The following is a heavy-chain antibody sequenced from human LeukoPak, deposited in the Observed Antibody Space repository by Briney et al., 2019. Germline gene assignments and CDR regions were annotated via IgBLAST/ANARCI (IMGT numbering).Heavy chain of an antibody. CDR2: ISGSGGST. J-gene: IGHJ6*02. D-gene: IGHD5-12*01. CDR1: GFTFSSYA. V-gene: IGHV3-23*01. Sequence: GGSLRLSCAASGFTFSSYAMSWVRQAPGKGLEWVSAISGSGGSTYYADSVKGRFAISRDNSKNTLYLQMNSLRAEDTAVYYCAKRRFPPLSIVATDYYYGMDVWGQGTTVTVSS. CDR3: AKRRFPPLSIVATDYYYGMDV.